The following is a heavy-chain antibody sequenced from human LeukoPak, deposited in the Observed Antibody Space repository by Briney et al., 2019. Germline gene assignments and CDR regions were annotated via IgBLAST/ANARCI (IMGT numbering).Heavy chain of an antibody. CDR2: IKQDGSEK. CDR1: GFTFSIYW. V-gene: IGHV3-7*01. CDR3: ARDSRIVGATGGSDY. Sequence: GGSLRLSCAASGFTFSIYWMSWVRQAPGKGLEWVANIKQDGSEKNYVDSVKGRFTISIDNAKNSLYLQMKSLRDEDTAVYYCARDSRIVGATGGSDYWGQGTLVTVSS. J-gene: IGHJ4*02. D-gene: IGHD1-26*01.